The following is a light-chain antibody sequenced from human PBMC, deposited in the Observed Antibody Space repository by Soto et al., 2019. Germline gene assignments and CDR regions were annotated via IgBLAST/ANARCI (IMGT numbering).Light chain of an antibody. CDR1: SSDVGRHNY. J-gene: IGLJ2*01. V-gene: IGLV2-8*01. Sequence: QSVLTQPPSASGSPGQSVTISCTGTSSDVGRHNYVSWYQQHPGKAPKLLIFEVNKWPSGVPDRFSASTSGITASLTVSGLQPEDEAAYYCSSYTDTDNFVIFGGGTKLTVL. CDR2: EVN. CDR3: SSYTDTDNFVI.